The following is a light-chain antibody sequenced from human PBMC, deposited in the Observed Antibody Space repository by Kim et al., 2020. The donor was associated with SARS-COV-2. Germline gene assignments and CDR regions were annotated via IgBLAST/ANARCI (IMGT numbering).Light chain of an antibody. J-gene: IGKJ1*01. CDR2: GAS. V-gene: IGKV3-15*01. CDR1: QSVSSN. CDR3: QQYNNWRT. Sequence: SVSPGERATHTCRASQSVSSNFAWYQQKPGQAPRLLIYGASTRATGIPARFSGSGSGTEFTLTISSLQSEDFAVYYCQQYNNWRTFGQGTKVDIK.